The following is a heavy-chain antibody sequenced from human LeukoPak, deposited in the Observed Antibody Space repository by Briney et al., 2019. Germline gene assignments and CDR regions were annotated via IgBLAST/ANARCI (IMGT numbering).Heavy chain of an antibody. V-gene: IGHV1-69*13. CDR1: GYTFTSYG. D-gene: IGHD3-3*01. Sequence: SVKVSCKASGYTFTSYGIIWVRQAPGQGLEWMGGIIPIFGTANYAQKFQGRVTITADESTSTAYMELSSLRSEDTAVYYCANTIFGVVTMKAFDIWGQGTMVTVSS. J-gene: IGHJ3*02. CDR2: IIPIFGTA. CDR3: ANTIFGVVTMKAFDI.